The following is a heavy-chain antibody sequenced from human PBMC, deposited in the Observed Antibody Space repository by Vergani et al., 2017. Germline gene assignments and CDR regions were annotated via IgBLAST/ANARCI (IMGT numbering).Heavy chain of an antibody. V-gene: IGHV3-53*02. CDR3: ARGITHSNSWPNYGMDV. D-gene: IGHD6-13*01. CDR1: GFTVSSNY. Sequence: EVQLVETGGGLIQPGGSLRLSCAASGFTVSSNYMNWVRQAPGKGLEWVSVIYSGGSTYYADSVKGRFTVSRDNSKNTLFLQMNSLRAEDTAGYYCARGITHSNSWPNYGMDVWGQGTTVTVSS. CDR2: IYSGGST. J-gene: IGHJ6*02.